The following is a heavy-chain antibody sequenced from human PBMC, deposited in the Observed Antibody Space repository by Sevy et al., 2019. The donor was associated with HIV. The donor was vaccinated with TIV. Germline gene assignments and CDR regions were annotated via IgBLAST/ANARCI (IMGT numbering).Heavy chain of an antibody. Sequence: SETLFLTCTVSGGSISSSNYYWGWIRQPPGKGLEWIRSIYYSGGSYYNPSLKSRVTVSVDTSKNHFSLKLTSVTAADTSLYYCARLSLTDYYGSGSSPYWYFDIWGRGTLVTVSS. V-gene: IGHV4-39*02. CDR1: GGSISSSNYY. J-gene: IGHJ2*01. D-gene: IGHD3-10*01. CDR2: IYYSGGS. CDR3: ARLSLTDYYGSGSSPYWYFDI.